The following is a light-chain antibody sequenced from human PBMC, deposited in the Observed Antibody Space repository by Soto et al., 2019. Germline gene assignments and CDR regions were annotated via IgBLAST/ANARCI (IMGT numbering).Light chain of an antibody. Sequence: DIVMTQSPDSLAVSLGERATINCKSSQSVLYSSNNKNYLAWYQQKTGQPPKLLIYWASTRESGVPDRFSGSGSGTDFTLTISSLQAEDVAVYYCQQYYSTPDTFGPGTKGDIK. CDR1: QSVLYSSNNKNY. J-gene: IGKJ3*01. V-gene: IGKV4-1*01. CDR2: WAS. CDR3: QQYYSTPDT.